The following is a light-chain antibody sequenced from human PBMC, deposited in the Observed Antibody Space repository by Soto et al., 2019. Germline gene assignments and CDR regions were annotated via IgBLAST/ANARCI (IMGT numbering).Light chain of an antibody. CDR3: SSYATGFKGV. V-gene: IGLV2-14*02. CDR2: EGS. Sequence: QSVLTQPASVSGSPGQSITISCTGTSSDVGSYNLVSWYQQHPGKAPKLMIYEGSKRPSGVSNRFSGSKSGNTASLTISGLQAEDEADYYCSSYATGFKGVFGTGTKVTVL. CDR1: SSDVGSYNL. J-gene: IGLJ1*01.